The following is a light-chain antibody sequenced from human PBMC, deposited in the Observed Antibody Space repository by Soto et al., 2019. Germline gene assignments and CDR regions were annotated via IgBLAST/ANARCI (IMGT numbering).Light chain of an antibody. CDR3: ASYAGSNSLV. J-gene: IGLJ3*02. V-gene: IGLV2-8*01. Sequence: QSVLTQPPSASGSPGQSVTISCTGTSSDVGGYNYVSWYQQHPDKAPKLLIYEVSERPSGVPGRFSGSKSGNSASLTVSGLQAEDEPDYYCASYAGSNSLVFGGGTKLTVL. CDR2: EVS. CDR1: SSDVGGYNY.